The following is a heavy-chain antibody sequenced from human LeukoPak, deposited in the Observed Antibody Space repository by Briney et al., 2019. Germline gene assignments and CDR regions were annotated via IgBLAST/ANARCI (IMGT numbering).Heavy chain of an antibody. CDR2: INPNSGGT. J-gene: IGHJ3*02. CDR3: ARDRPYDSSGYGAFDI. CDR1: GYTFTGYY. V-gene: IGHV1-2*02. Sequence: ASVKVSFKASGYTFTGYYMHWVRQAPGQGLEWMGWINPNSGGTNYAQKFQGRVTMTRDRSISTAYMELSRLRSDDTAVYYCARDRPYDSSGYGAFDIWGQGTMVTVSS. D-gene: IGHD3-22*01.